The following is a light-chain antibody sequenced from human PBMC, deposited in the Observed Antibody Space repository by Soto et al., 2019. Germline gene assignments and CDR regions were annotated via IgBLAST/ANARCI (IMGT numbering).Light chain of an antibody. CDR2: VNN. CDR3: QSYDGSLRGYV. V-gene: IGLV1-40*01. CDR1: SSNIGAGYD. J-gene: IGLJ1*01. Sequence: QSALTQPPSVSGAPGQRVTISCTGSSSNIGAGYDVHWYQQLPGTAPKLLIFVNNNRPSGVPDRFSGSKSGTSASLAITGLQAEDEADYYCQSYDGSLRGYVFGTGTKVTVL.